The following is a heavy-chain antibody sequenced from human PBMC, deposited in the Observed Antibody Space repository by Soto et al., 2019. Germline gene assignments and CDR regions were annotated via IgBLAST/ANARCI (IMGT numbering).Heavy chain of an antibody. CDR1: GGSISSGGYS. Sequence: PSETLSLTCAVSGGSISSGGYSWSSIRQPPGKGLEWIGYIYHSGSTYYNPSLKSRVTISVDRSKNQFSLKLSSVTAADTAVYYCARGQVVAAQHWGQGTLVTGSS. D-gene: IGHD2-15*01. V-gene: IGHV4-30-2*01. CDR3: ARGQVVAAQH. CDR2: IYHSGST. J-gene: IGHJ4*02.